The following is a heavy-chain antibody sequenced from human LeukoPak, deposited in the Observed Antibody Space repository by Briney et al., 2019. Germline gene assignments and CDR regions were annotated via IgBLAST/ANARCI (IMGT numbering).Heavy chain of an antibody. V-gene: IGHV3-21*01. CDR3: ARVDWFDY. CDR1: GFIVSSNY. D-gene: IGHD2-2*03. CDR2: ISSSSSYI. J-gene: IGHJ4*02. Sequence: GGSLRLSCAASGFIVSSNYMTWVRQAPGKGLEWVSSISSSSSYIYYADSVKGRFTISRDNAKNPLYLQMNSLRAEDTAVYYCARVDWFDYWGQGTLVTVSS.